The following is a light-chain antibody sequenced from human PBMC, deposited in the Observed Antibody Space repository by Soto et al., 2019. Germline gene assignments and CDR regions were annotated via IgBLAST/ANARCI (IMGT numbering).Light chain of an antibody. CDR3: QHYKAHPPT. J-gene: IGKJ4*01. Sequence: EIQMTQSPSSLSASVGDRVTITCRAREDISNFLAWFQQRPGEAPKSLMFEASYLESGVSSRFSGTGYGTDFTLTIRSLQPEDISTYYCQHYKAHPPTCGGGSKVQI. CDR1: EDISNF. V-gene: IGKV1-16*01. CDR2: EAS.